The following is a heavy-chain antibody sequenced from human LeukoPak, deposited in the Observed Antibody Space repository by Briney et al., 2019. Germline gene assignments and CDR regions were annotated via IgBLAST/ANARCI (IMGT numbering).Heavy chain of an antibody. CDR3: AIDRYSSGWYTFDY. V-gene: IGHV3-7*02. CDR1: GFTFSSYW. J-gene: IGHJ4*02. CDR2: IKPDGSAE. D-gene: IGHD6-19*01. Sequence: GGSLRLSCAASGFTFSSYWRNWVRQAPGKGLEWVANIKPDGSAEYYVDSVKGRFTISRDNAENSLYLQMNSLRAEDTAVYYCAIDRYSSGWYTFDYWGEGSLVTVSS.